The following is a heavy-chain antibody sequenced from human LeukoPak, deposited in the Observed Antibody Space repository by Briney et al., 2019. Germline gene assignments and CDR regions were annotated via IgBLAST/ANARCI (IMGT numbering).Heavy chain of an antibody. V-gene: IGHV4-59*01. CDR3: ARAVAGIPVPRFDP. J-gene: IGHJ5*02. Sequence: SETLCLTCTVSGGSISSYYWSWIRQPPGKGLEWIGYIYYSGSTNYNPSLKSRVTISGDTSKNQFSLKLSSVTAADTAVYYCARAVAGIPVPRFDPWGQGTLVTVSS. CDR2: IYYSGST. D-gene: IGHD6-19*01. CDR1: GGSISSYY.